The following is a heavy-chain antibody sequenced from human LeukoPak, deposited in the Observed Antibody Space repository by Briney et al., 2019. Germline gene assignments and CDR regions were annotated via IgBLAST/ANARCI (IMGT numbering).Heavy chain of an antibody. Sequence: PSQTLSLTCAVSGGSISSGGYSWSWIRQPPGKGLEWIGYIYHSGSTYYNPSLKSRVTISVDRSKNQFSLKLSSVTAADTVVYYCARGHYGSGSYYKLGFDPWGEGTLVTVSS. D-gene: IGHD3-10*01. J-gene: IGHJ5*02. CDR3: ARGHYGSGSYYKLGFDP. CDR1: GGSISSGGYS. V-gene: IGHV4-30-2*01. CDR2: IYHSGST.